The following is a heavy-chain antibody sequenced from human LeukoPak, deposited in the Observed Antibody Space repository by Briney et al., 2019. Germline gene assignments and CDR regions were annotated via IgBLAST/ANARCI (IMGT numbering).Heavy chain of an antibody. D-gene: IGHD5-12*01. CDR1: GGSISSSNW. J-gene: IGHJ4*02. CDR3: ARDLASDY. V-gene: IGHV4-4*02. Sequence: SETLTLTCAVSGGSISSSNWWSWVRQPPGKGLEWIGEIYHSGSTNYNPSLKSRVTISADKSKNQFSLKLSSVTAEDTAVYYCARDLASDYWGQGTLVTVCS. CDR2: IYHSGST.